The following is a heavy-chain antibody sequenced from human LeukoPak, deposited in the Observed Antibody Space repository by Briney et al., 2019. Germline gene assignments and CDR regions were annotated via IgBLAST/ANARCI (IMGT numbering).Heavy chain of an antibody. CDR1: GYTFTSYG. V-gene: IGHV1-18*01. CDR3: ARELLGVVPAAINYYYGMDV. D-gene: IGHD2-2*02. CDR2: ISAYNGNT. J-gene: IGHJ6*02. Sequence: ASVKVSCKASGYTFTSYGISWVRQAPGQGLEWMGWISAYNGNTNYAQKLQGRVTMTTDTSTSTAYMELRSLRSDDTAVYYCARELLGVVPAAINYYYGMDVWGQGTAVTVSS.